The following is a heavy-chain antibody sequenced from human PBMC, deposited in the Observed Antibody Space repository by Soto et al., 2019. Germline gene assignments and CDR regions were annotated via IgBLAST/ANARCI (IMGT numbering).Heavy chain of an antibody. Sequence: PGGSLRLSCEASGFTFSAYGMSWFRQAPGRGLEWVSYISSSGGSPISYADSVKGRFTISRDNAKNTLYLQMNSLRAEDTAVYYCARDHDSSSPRFDYWGQGTLVTVSS. CDR1: GFTFSAYG. CDR3: ARDHDSSSPRFDY. CDR2: ISSSGGSPI. J-gene: IGHJ4*02. D-gene: IGHD6-6*01. V-gene: IGHV3-48*01.